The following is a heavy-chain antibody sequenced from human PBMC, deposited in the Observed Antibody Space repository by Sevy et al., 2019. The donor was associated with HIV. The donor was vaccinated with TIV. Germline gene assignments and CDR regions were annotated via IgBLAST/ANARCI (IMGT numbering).Heavy chain of an antibody. CDR2: INEDGSRL. D-gene: IGHD5-18*01. J-gene: IGHJ4*02. Sequence: GESQKISCVASGFTFSDSWMTWVRQAPGKGLERIAFINEDGSRLGYVDSVRGRFTISRENTKNSLYLQMNSLRAEDTAVYFCARDRAYSALDYWGQGTLVTVSS. CDR1: GFTFSDSW. CDR3: ARDRAYSALDY. V-gene: IGHV3-7*01.